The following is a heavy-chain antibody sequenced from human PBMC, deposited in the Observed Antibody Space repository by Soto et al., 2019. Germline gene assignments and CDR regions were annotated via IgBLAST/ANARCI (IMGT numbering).Heavy chain of an antibody. CDR3: AREQLLDYYYGMDV. J-gene: IGHJ6*02. Sequence: GGSLRLSCAASGFTFSSYSMNWVRQAPGKGLEWVSYISSSSSTIYYADSVKGRFTISRDNAKNSLYLQMNSLRDEDTAVYYCAREQLLDYYYGMDVWGQGTTVTVSS. CDR2: ISSSSSTI. CDR1: GFTFSSYS. D-gene: IGHD5-18*01. V-gene: IGHV3-48*02.